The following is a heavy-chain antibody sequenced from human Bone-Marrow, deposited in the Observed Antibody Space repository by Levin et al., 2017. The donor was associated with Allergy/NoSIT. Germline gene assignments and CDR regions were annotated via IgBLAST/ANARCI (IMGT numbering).Heavy chain of an antibody. Sequence: GESLKISCAASGFTFSSYWMSWVRQAPGKGLEWVANIKQDGSEKYYVDSVKGRFTISRDNAKNSLYLQMNSLRAEDTAVYYCAREGSGWYEYYYYYGMDVWGQGTTVTVSS. CDR1: GFTFSSYW. CDR3: AREGSGWYEYYYYYGMDV. D-gene: IGHD6-19*01. V-gene: IGHV3-7*01. J-gene: IGHJ6*02. CDR2: IKQDGSEK.